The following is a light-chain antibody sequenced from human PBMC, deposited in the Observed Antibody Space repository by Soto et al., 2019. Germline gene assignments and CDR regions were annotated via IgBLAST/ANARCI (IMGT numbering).Light chain of an antibody. CDR2: SAS. J-gene: IGKJ4*01. CDR3: QQSYRLPLT. V-gene: IGKV1-39*01. CDR1: QRISAF. Sequence: DVQMTQAPSSVSAFVGESVAITCHASQRISAFLNWSHQKPGKAPKLLIYSASYLQSGVPSNFSGSGSGTDLTLSIVTLQPEDSGTYFCQQSYRLPLTFGGGTKVYIK.